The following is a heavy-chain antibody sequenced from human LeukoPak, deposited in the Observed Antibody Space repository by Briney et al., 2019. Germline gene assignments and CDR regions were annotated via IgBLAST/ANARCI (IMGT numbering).Heavy chain of an antibody. Sequence: PSETLSLTCTVSGGSISSSSYYWCWIRQPPGKGLEWIGSIYYSGSTYYNPSLKSRVTISVDTSKNQFSLKLSSVTAADTAVYYCARGQWELAHDYWGQGTLVTVSS. CDR2: IYYSGST. CDR1: GGSISSSSYY. D-gene: IGHD1-26*01. CDR3: ARGQWELAHDY. V-gene: IGHV4-39*01. J-gene: IGHJ4*02.